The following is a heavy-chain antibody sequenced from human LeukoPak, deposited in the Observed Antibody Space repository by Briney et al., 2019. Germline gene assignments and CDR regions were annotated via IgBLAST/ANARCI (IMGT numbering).Heavy chain of an antibody. V-gene: IGHV1-69*13. CDR3: ARERMAIFGVVIIPHYYFDY. CDR2: IIPIFGTA. J-gene: IGHJ4*02. D-gene: IGHD3-3*01. CDR1: GGTFSSYA. Sequence: ASVKVSCKASGGTFSSYAISWVRQAPGQGLEWMGGIIPIFGTANYAQKFQGRVTITADESTSTAYMELSSLRSEDTAVCYCARERMAIFGVVIIPHYYFDYWGQGTLVTVSS.